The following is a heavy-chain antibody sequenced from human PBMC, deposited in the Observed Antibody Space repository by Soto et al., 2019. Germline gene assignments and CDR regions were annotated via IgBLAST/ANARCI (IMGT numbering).Heavy chain of an antibody. D-gene: IGHD3-10*01. Sequence: PGGSLRLSCAASGFTFSSYGMHWVRQAPGKGLEWVAVISYDGSNKYYADSVKGRFTISRDNSKNTLYLQMNSLRAEDTAVYYCAKESGSWFGELWSGFDYWGQGTLVTVSS. J-gene: IGHJ4*02. CDR3: AKESGSWFGELWSGFDY. CDR1: GFTFSSYG. V-gene: IGHV3-30*18. CDR2: ISYDGSNK.